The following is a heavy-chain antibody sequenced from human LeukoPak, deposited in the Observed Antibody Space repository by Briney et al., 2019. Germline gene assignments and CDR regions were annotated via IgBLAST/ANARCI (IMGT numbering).Heavy chain of an antibody. V-gene: IGHV4-61*02. CDR1: GGPISSGSYY. D-gene: IGHD3-3*02. Sequence: SQTLSLTCTVSGGPISSGSYYWGWIRQPAGKGLEWIGRIYTSGSTNYNPSLKSRVTLSVDTYKNQFSLKLSSVTAADTAVYYCARALQRAFFDYWGQGTLVTVSS. J-gene: IGHJ4*02. CDR2: IYTSGST. CDR3: ARALQRAFFDY.